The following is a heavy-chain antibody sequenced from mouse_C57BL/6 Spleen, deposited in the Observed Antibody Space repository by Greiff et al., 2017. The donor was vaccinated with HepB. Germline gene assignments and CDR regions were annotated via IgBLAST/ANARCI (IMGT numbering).Heavy chain of an antibody. CDR3: ARGAPRGYFDV. CDR2: IWSGGST. V-gene: IGHV2-2*01. Sequence: VQLQQSGPGLVQPSQSLSITCTVSGFSLTSYGVHWVRQSPGKGLEWLGVIWSGGSTDYNAAFISRLSISKDNSKSQVFFKMNSLQADDTAIYYCARGAPRGYFDVWGTGTTVTVSS. CDR1: GFSLTSYG. J-gene: IGHJ1*03.